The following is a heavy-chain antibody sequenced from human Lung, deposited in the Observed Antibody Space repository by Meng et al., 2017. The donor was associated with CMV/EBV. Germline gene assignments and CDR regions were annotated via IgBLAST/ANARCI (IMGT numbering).Heavy chain of an antibody. CDR3: AHIGSGWYWGGIINWFDP. V-gene: IGHV2-5*02. J-gene: IGHJ5*02. Sequence: QITLKESGPTLVEPTQTLTLTCTFSWFSLSTSGVCVGWIRQPPGKALEWLALIYWDDDKRYSPSLKSRLTITKDTSKNQVVLTMTNMDPVDTATYYCAHIGSGWYWGGIINWFDPWGQGTLVTVSS. D-gene: IGHD6-19*01. CDR1: WFSLSTSGVC. CDR2: IYWDDDK.